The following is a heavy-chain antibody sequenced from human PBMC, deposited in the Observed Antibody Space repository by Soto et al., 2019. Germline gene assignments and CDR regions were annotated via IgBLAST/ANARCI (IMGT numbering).Heavy chain of an antibody. V-gene: IGHV1-69*13. CDR2: IIPIFGTA. D-gene: IGHD1-1*01. CDR3: ARGRGTGTTIYYYYGMDV. J-gene: IGHJ6*02. CDR1: GGTFSSYA. Sequence: ASVKVSCKASGGTFSSYAISWVRQAPGQGLEWMGGIIPIFGTANYAQKFQGRVTITADEYTSTAYMELSGLRSEDTAVYYCARGRGTGTTIYYYYGMDVWGQGTTVTVSS.